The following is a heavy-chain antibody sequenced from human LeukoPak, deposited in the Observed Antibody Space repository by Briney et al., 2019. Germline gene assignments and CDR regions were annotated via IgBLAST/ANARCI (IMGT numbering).Heavy chain of an antibody. CDR1: GYSISSSYH. J-gene: IGHJ3*02. V-gene: IGHV4-38-2*02. D-gene: IGHD3-10*01. CDR3: ARGWFGETPWAFDI. CDR2: IYHSGRT. Sequence: SGTLSLTCTGSGYSISSSYHWGWIRQPPGKGLEWIGSIYHSGRTYYNPSLKGRVTISVDTSRNQFSLNLTSVTAADTAVYYCARGWFGETPWAFDIWGQGTMVTASS.